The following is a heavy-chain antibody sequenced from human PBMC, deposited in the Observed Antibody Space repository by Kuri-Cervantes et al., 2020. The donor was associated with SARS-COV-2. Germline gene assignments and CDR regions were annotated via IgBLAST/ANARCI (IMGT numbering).Heavy chain of an antibody. CDR3: ARHAQGDN. J-gene: IGHJ4*02. CDR1: GGSISSYY. Sequence: GSLRLSCTVSGGSISSYYWSWIRQPPGKGLEWIGYIYYSGSTNYNPSLKSRVTISVDTSKNQFSLKLSSVTAADTAVYYCARHAQGDNWGQGTLVTVSS. CDR2: IYYSGST. V-gene: IGHV4-59*08.